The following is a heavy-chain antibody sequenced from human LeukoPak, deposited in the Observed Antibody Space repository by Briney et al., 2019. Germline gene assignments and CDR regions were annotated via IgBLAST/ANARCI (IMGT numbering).Heavy chain of an antibody. D-gene: IGHD3-10*01. Sequence: PGGSLRLSCVASGFTFSKYAMTWVRQAPGKGLEWVSAITASATTTYYAASVKGRFTISRDDSKNTLSLQMDSLSAEDTALYYCAKYISDSGAYYAFDYWGQGTLVTVPS. CDR2: ITASATTT. V-gene: IGHV3-23*01. CDR1: GFTFSKYA. J-gene: IGHJ4*02. CDR3: AKYISDSGAYYAFDY.